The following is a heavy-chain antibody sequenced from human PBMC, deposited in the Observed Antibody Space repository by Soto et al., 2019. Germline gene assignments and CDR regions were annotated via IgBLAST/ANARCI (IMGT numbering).Heavy chain of an antibody. CDR1: GFTFSSYA. Sequence: EVQLLESGGGLVQPGGSLRLSCAASGFTFSSYAMSWVRQAPGKGLEWVSSISSSSSYIYYADSVKGRFTISRDNAKNSLYLQMNSLRAEDTAVYYCARDSRYSSSWSRVNWFDPWGQGTLVTVSS. D-gene: IGHD6-13*01. CDR2: ISSSSSYI. J-gene: IGHJ5*02. CDR3: ARDSRYSSSWSRVNWFDP. V-gene: IGHV3-21*01.